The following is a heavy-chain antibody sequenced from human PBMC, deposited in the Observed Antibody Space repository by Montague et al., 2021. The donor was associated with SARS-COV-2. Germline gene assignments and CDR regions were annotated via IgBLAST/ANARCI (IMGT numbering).Heavy chain of an antibody. CDR2: VWAGDGSRT. J-gene: IGHJ4*02. Sequence: RLSLSASGFTFGSYGIHWVRQAPGKGLEWVAVVWAGDGSRTNYADSVKARFTVSRDNSRNTVYLQMDSLRVEDTAVYYCARDADTSSHFGIFDQWGQGTLVTVSS. V-gene: IGHV3-33*01. CDR3: ARDADTSSHFGIFDQ. D-gene: IGHD3-22*01. CDR1: GFTFGSYG.